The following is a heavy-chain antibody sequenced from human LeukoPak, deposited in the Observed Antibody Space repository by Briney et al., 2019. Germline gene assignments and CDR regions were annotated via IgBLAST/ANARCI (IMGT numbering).Heavy chain of an antibody. J-gene: IGHJ5*02. CDR1: GYTFTTYG. CDR3: AREKFGWFDP. CDR2: INPYNGNR. Sequence: ASVKVSCKASGYTFTTYGITWVRQAPGQGLEWLGWINPYNGNRKYAQRFQGRVTLTTDTSTTTAYMELRSLISDDTAVYYCAREKFGWFDPWGQGTLVTVSS. V-gene: IGHV1-18*01. D-gene: IGHD3-10*01.